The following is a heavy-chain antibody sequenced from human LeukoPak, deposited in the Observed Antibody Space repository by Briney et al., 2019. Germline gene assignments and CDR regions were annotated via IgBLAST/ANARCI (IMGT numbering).Heavy chain of an antibody. J-gene: IGHJ4*02. CDR3: ATIVLYADDTAYFDY. V-gene: IGHV1-24*01. Sequence: ASVKVSCEVSGYTLTELSMHWVRQAPGKGLEWMGGFDPEDGETIYAQKFQGRVTMTEDTSTDTAYMELSGLRSEDTAVYYCATIVLYADDTAYFDYWGQGTLVTVSS. D-gene: IGHD3-10*01. CDR1: GYTLTELS. CDR2: FDPEDGET.